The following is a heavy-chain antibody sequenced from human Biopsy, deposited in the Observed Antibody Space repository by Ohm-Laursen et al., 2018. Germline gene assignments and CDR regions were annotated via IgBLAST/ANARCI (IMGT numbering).Heavy chain of an antibody. D-gene: IGHD4-11*01. V-gene: IGHV4-59*02. CDR3: ARDSGILNYGNIKYYHYCGMDV. Sequence: PRTLSLTCTVSGDSVTKYYWSWIRQPPGKGLEWIGHIYYSVMTNYNPSLQSQVSISVDTSRNQVSLTLSSVTAADTAVYYSARDSGILNYGNIKYYHYCGMDVWGQGTKVTVSS. CDR1: GDSVTKYY. CDR2: IYYSVMT. J-gene: IGHJ6*02.